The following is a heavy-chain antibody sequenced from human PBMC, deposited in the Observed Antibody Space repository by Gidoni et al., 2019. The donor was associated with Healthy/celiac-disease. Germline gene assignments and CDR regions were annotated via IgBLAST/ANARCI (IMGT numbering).Heavy chain of an antibody. V-gene: IGHV1-69*04. Sequence: VQLVQSGAEVTKPGSSVKVSCKASGGTFSSYAISWVRQAPGNGLEWMGRIIPILGIENYAQKFQGRVTITADKSTSTAYMELSSLRSEDTAVYYCAGDYSNPDIYYDYGMDVWGQGTTVTVSS. CDR3: AGDYSNPDIYYDYGMDV. CDR1: GGTFSSYA. D-gene: IGHD4-4*01. CDR2: IIPILGIE. J-gene: IGHJ6*02.